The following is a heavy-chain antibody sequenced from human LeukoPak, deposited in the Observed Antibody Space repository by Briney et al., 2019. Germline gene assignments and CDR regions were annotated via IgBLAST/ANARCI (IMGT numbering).Heavy chain of an antibody. V-gene: IGHV1-69*05. CDR2: IIPIFGTA. D-gene: IGHD3-22*01. Sequence: SVKVSCKASGYTFTSYGISWVRQAPGQGLEWMGGIIPIFGTANYAQKFQGRVTITTDESTSTAYMELSSLRSEDTAVYYCARGNYYDRDMDYMDVWGKGTTVTVSS. J-gene: IGHJ6*03. CDR1: GYTFTSYG. CDR3: ARGNYYDRDMDYMDV.